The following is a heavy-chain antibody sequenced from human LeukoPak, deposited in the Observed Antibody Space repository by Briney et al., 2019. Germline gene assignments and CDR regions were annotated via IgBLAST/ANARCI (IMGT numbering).Heavy chain of an antibody. Sequence: ASVKVSCKVSGYTLTELSMHWVRQAPGKGLEWMGGFDPEDGETIYAQKFQGRVTMTEDTSTDTAYMELSSLRSEDTAVYYCAGARRAYCGGDCYSDFDYWGQGTPVTVSS. J-gene: IGHJ4*02. CDR3: AGARRAYCGGDCYSDFDY. CDR1: GYTLTELS. D-gene: IGHD2-21*02. CDR2: FDPEDGET. V-gene: IGHV1-24*01.